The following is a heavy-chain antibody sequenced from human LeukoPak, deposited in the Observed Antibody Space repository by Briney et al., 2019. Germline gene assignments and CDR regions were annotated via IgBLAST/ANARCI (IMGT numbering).Heavy chain of an antibody. J-gene: IGHJ3*02. V-gene: IGHV4-59*01. CDR2: IYYSGST. CDR1: GGSISSYY. CDR3: ARVPLLSPWELNSGGAFDI. Sequence: SETLSLTCTVSGGSISSYYWSWIRQPPGKGLEWIGYIYYSGSTNYNPSLKSRVTISVDTSKNQFSLKLSSVTAADTAVYYCARVPLLSPWELNSGGAFDIWGQGTMVTVSS. D-gene: IGHD1-26*01.